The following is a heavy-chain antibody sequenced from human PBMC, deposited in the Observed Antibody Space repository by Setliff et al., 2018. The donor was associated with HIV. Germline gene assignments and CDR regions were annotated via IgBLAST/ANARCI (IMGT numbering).Heavy chain of an antibody. J-gene: IGHJ6*03. Sequence: SETLSLTCIVSGASIGSDNYYWGWIRQPPGKGLEWIGNIYYTGTTYYNPSLKSRVTISVDTSKNQFSLNLSSVTAGDTAVYYCARHGGYSGYPYYYYYYMDVWGKGTTVTV. CDR2: IYYTGTT. V-gene: IGHV4-39*01. CDR3: ARHGGYSGYPYYYYYYMDV. CDR1: GASIGSDNYY. D-gene: IGHD5-12*01.